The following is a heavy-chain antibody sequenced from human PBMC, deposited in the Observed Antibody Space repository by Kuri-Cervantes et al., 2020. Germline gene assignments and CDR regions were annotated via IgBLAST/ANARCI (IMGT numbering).Heavy chain of an antibody. V-gene: IGHV1-18*01. D-gene: IGHD3-9*01. J-gene: IGHJ6*02. Sequence: ASVKVSCKASGYTFTSYGISWVRQAPGQGLEWMGWISAYNGNTNYAQKLQGRVTMTTDTSTSTAYMELRSLRSDDTAVYYCARDPLRYFDWLPNLYYYYGMDVWGQGTRSPSP. CDR3: ARDPLRYFDWLPNLYYYYGMDV. CDR2: ISAYNGNT. CDR1: GYTFTSYG.